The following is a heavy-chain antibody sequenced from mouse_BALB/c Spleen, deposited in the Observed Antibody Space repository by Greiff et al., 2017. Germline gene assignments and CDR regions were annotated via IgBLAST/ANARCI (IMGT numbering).Heavy chain of an antibody. D-gene: IGHD1-1*01. CDR3: TRELYGSSFDY. V-gene: IGHV5-6-4*01. CDR2: IRSGGSYT. Sequence: EVQLVESGGGLVKPGGSLKLSCAASGFTFSSYTMSWVRQTPEKRLEWVATIRSGGSYTYYPDSVKGRFTISRDNAKNTLYLQMSSLKSEDTAMYYCTRELYGSSFDYWGQGTTLTVSS. J-gene: IGHJ2*01. CDR1: GFTFSSYT.